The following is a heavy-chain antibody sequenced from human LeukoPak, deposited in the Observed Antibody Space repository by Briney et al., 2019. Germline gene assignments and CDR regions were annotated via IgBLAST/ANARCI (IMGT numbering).Heavy chain of an antibody. CDR1: GFTFSSYA. J-gene: IGHJ4*02. CDR3: VKDRYIDY. Sequence: GGSLRLSCSASGFTFSSYAMQWVRQAPGKGLEYVSGISSNGKTTFYADSVEGRVTISRDNSKNTLYLQMSSLRPEDTALYYCVKDRYIDYWGQGTLVTVSS. CDR2: ISSNGKTT. V-gene: IGHV3-64D*09.